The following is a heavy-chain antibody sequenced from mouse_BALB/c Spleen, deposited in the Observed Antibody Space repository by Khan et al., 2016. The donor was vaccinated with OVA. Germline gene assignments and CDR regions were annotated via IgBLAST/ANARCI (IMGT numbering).Heavy chain of an antibody. V-gene: IGHV2-3*01. J-gene: IGHJ4*01. D-gene: IGHD2-1*01. Sequence: QVQLKESGPGLVAPSQSLSITCTVSGFSLTSYGVNWVRQPPGKGLEWLGVIWGDGSTNYHSALKSRLNISKENSKSQVFLKLIRLQTDDTATYYGARFEYYGNFYAMDYWGQGTSVTVSS. CDR3: ARFEYYGNFYAMDY. CDR2: IWGDGST. CDR1: GFSLTSYG.